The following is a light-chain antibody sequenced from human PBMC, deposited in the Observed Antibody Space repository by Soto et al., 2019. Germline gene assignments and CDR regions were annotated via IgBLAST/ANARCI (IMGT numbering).Light chain of an antibody. CDR2: GAS. V-gene: IGKV3-15*01. J-gene: IGKJ1*01. CDR3: QQYYNWPRT. Sequence: EIVMTQSPATLSVSPGERATLSCRASQSVSSTLAWYQQKPGQAPRLLTYGASTRATDIPARFSGSGSGTEFTLTISSLQSEDFAVYYCQQYYNWPRTFGQGTKVEIK. CDR1: QSVSST.